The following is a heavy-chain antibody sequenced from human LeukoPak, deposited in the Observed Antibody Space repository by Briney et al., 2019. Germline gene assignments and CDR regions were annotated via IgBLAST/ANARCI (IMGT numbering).Heavy chain of an antibody. CDR2: IYTSGST. D-gene: IGHD3-22*01. J-gene: IGHJ4*02. CDR1: GGSISSYY. CDR3: ARASGDSSGYQFDY. Sequence: PSETLSLTCTVSGGSISSYYWSWLRQPAGQGLEWIGRIYTSGSTNYNPSLKSRVTMSVDTSKNQFSLKLSSVTAADTAVYYCARASGDSSGYQFDYWGQGTLVTVSS. V-gene: IGHV4-4*07.